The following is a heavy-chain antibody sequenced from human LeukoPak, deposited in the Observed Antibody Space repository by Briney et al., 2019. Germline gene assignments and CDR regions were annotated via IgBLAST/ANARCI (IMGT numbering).Heavy chain of an antibody. CDR3: ASLALRYFDWLSSSPSYDY. D-gene: IGHD3-9*01. V-gene: IGHV3-30*04. Sequence: GGSLRLSCAASGFTFSSYAMHWVRQAPGKGLEWVAVISYDGSNKYYADSVKGRFTTSRDNSKNTLYLQMNSLRAEDTAVYYCASLALRYFDWLSSSPSYDYWGQGTLVTVSS. CDR2: ISYDGSNK. CDR1: GFTFSSYA. J-gene: IGHJ4*02.